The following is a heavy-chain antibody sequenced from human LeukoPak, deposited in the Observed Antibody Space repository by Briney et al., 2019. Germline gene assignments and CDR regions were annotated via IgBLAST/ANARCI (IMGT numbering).Heavy chain of an antibody. CDR2: INPTSGGT. CDR1: GYTFTGYY. Sequence: ASVKVSCKASGYTFTGYYMHWVRPAPGQGLEWIGWINPTSGGTNYAQKSQGSVTMTRDTSISTAYMELSRLRSDDTAVYYCARDGYNHDAFDIWGQGTMVTVSS. D-gene: IGHD5-24*01. V-gene: IGHV1-2*02. CDR3: ARDGYNHDAFDI. J-gene: IGHJ3*02.